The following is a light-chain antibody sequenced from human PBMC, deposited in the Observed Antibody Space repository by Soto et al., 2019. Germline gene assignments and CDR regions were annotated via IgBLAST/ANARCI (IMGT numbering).Light chain of an antibody. CDR3: SPYSTTSSPHVL. CDR1: RSDVGRYNY. Sequence: QSALTQPASVSGSPGQSITISCTGTRSDVGRYNYVSWYQQHPGKAPKLLIYEVTYRPSGVSTRFSASKSGSTASLTISGIQAEDEADYYCSPYSTTSSPHVLFGGGTKVTVL. J-gene: IGLJ2*01. V-gene: IGLV2-14*01. CDR2: EVT.